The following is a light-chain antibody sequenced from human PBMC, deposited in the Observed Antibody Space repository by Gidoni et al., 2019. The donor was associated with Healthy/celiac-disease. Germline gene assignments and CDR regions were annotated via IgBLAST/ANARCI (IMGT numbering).Light chain of an antibody. Sequence: SSELTQDPAVSVALGQTVRITCQGDSLRSYYASWYQQKPGQDPVLVIYGKNNRPSGIPDRFSGSSSGNTASLPITGAQAEDEADYYCNSRDSSGNHWVFGGGTKLTVL. CDR1: SLRSYY. J-gene: IGLJ3*02. CDR2: GKN. V-gene: IGLV3-19*01. CDR3: NSRDSSGNHWV.